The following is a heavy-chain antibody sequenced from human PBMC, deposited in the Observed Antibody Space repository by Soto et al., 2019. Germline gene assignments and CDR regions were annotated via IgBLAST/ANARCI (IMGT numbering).Heavy chain of an antibody. D-gene: IGHD3-22*01. CDR2: TYYRSKWYN. V-gene: IGHV6-1*01. CDR1: GDSVSSNSAA. CDR3: ARTDYDSSGYYYHLFDY. Sequence: PSQTLSLTCVISGDSVSSNSAAWNWIRQSPSRGLEWLGRTYYRSKWYNDYAVSVKSRITINPDTSKNQFSLQLNSVTPEDTAVYYCARTDYDSSGYYYHLFDYWGQGTLVTVSS. J-gene: IGHJ4*02.